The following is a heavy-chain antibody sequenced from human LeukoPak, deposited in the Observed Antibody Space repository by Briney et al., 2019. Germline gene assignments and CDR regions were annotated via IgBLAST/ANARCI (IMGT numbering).Heavy chain of an antibody. Sequence: ASVKVSCKASGYTFTSYGISWVRQAPGQGLEWMGWISAYNGNTNYAQKLQGRVTMTTDTSTSTAYMELRSLRSDDTAVYYCAVATLGYCSSTSCPDYYMDVWGKGTTVTVSS. CDR1: GYTFTSYG. D-gene: IGHD2-2*01. J-gene: IGHJ6*03. CDR2: ISAYNGNT. V-gene: IGHV1-18*01. CDR3: AVATLGYCSSTSCPDYYMDV.